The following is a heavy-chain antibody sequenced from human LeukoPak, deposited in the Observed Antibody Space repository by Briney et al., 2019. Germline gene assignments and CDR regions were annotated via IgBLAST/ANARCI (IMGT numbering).Heavy chain of an antibody. CDR1: GYTFTSYG. CDR3: ARDLVTVTLIDY. D-gene: IGHD5-18*01. J-gene: IGHJ4*02. Sequence: ASVMVSCKASGYTFTSYGISWVRQAPGQGLEWMGWISAYNGNTNYAQKLQGRVTMTTDASTSTAYMELRSLRSDDTAVYYCARDLVTVTLIDYWGQGTLVTVSS. CDR2: ISAYNGNT. V-gene: IGHV1-18*01.